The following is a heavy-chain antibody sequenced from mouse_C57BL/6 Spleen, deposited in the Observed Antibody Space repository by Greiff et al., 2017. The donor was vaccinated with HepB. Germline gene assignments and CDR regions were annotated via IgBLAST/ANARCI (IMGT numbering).Heavy chain of an antibody. J-gene: IGHJ2*01. Sequence: VQLQQSGAELVRPGASVKLSCTASGFTFTSYGISWVKQRTGQGLEWIGEIYPRSGNTYYNEKFKGKATLTADKSSSPAYMALRILTSDDSAVYFCARADYFGCWGQGTTLTVSS. CDR2: IYPRSGNT. V-gene: IGHV1-81*01. CDR1: GFTFTSYG. CDR3: ARADYFGC.